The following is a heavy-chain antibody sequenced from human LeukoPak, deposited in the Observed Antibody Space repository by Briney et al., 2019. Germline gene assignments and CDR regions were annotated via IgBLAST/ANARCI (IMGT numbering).Heavy chain of an antibody. Sequence: SETLSLTCTVSGGSVSSGSYYWSWIRQPPGKGLEWIGYIYYSGSTNYNPSLKSRVTTSVDTSKNQFSLKLSSVTAADTAVYYCARKSYGDYDTRFDYWGQGTLVTVSS. CDR1: GGSVSSGSYY. D-gene: IGHD4-17*01. J-gene: IGHJ4*02. V-gene: IGHV4-61*01. CDR2: IYYSGST. CDR3: ARKSYGDYDTRFDY.